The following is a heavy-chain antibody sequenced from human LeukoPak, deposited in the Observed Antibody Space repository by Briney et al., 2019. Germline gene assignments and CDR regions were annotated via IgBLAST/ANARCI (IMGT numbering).Heavy chain of an antibody. Sequence: GESRKISCKCSVYSFSSYYIGWVRQMPGKGLEWMGIIYPGDSDTRYSPSFQGQVTISADKSISTAYLQWSSLKASDTAIYYCARPRRGYSGAFDMWGQGTMVTVSS. V-gene: IGHV5-51*01. CDR1: VYSFSSYY. CDR3: ARPRRGYSGAFDM. D-gene: IGHD2-15*01. J-gene: IGHJ3*02. CDR2: IYPGDSDT.